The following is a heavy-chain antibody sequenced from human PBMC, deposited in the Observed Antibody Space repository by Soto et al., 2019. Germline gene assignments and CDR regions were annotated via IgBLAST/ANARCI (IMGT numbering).Heavy chain of an antibody. CDR2: IYHSGST. CDR1: GGSISSGGYY. J-gene: IGHJ4*02. Sequence: SETLSLTCAVSGGSISSGGYYWSWIRQHPGKGLEWIGYIYHSGSTYSNPSLKSRVTMSVDTSKNQFSLKLSSVTAADTAVYYCVRAERSSWFFAYWGQGTLVTVSS. D-gene: IGHD6-13*01. CDR3: VRAERSSWFFAY. V-gene: IGHV4-31*11.